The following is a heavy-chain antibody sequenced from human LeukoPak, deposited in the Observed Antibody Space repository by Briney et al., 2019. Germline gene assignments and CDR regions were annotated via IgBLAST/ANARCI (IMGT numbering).Heavy chain of an antibody. CDR2: SRNKATSYTT. J-gene: IGHJ3*02. D-gene: IGHD4-23*01. CDR3: ARDLDYGGNSDAFDI. CDR1: GFTFSDHH. V-gene: IGHV3-72*01. Sequence: GGSLRLSCAASGFTFSDHHMDWVRQAPGKGLEWVGRSRNKATSYTTEYAASVKGRFIISRDDSKNSLYLQMNSLKTEDTAVYYCARDLDYGGNSDAFDIWGQGTMVTVSS.